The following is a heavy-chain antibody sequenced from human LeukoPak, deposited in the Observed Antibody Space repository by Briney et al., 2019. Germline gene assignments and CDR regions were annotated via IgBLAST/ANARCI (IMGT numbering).Heavy chain of an antibody. V-gene: IGHV1-18*01. CDR2: ISAYNGNT. J-gene: IGHJ4*02. D-gene: IGHD3-9*01. CDR1: GYTFTSYG. CDR3: ARDPHRYFDWLSIDY. Sequence: ASVKVSCKASGYTFTSYGISWVRQAPGQGLEWMGWISAYNGNTNYAQKLQGRVTMTTDTSTSTAYMELRSLRSDDTAVYYCARDPHRYFDWLSIDYWGQGTLVTVSS.